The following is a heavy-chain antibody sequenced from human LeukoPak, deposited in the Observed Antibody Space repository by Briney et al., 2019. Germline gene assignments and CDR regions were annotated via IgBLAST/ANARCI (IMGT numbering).Heavy chain of an antibody. V-gene: IGHV6-1*01. CDR1: GASVSSNSAA. D-gene: IGHD2-15*01. CDR3: AREVVAGDDAFDI. J-gene: IGHJ3*02. CDR2: TYYRSKWYN. Sequence: SQTLSLSCAISGASVSSNSAAWNWIRQSPSRVLDWLGRTYYRSKWYNDYALSVESRITINPDTSKNQFSLQLNSVTPEDTAVYYCAREVVAGDDAFDIWGQGTMVTVSS.